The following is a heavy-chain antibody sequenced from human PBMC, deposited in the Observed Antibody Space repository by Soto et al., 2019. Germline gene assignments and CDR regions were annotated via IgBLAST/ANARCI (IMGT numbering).Heavy chain of an antibody. D-gene: IGHD2-15*01. J-gene: IGHJ6*02. CDR3: AKDLDVVVVVTATRGLDV. CDR1: GFTFDNYG. V-gene: IGHV3-30*18. CDR2: ISYDGRKK. Sequence: QVQLVESGGGVVQPGRSLRLSCAASGFTFDNYGLHWVRQAPGKGLEWVAVISYDGRKKFYADSVTSRFTISRDNSNNTLYLQMNTLRVEDTAVYYCAKDLDVVVVVTATRGLDVWGQGTTVTVSS.